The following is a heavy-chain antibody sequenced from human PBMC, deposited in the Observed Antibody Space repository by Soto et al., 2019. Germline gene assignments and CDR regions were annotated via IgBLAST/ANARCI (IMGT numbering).Heavy chain of an antibody. CDR1: GYTFTRYG. J-gene: IGHJ6*02. CDR3: ANNGQTPYYYYGLDV. CDR2: ISGYNGDT. V-gene: IGHV1-18*01. D-gene: IGHD2-8*01. Sequence: QGHLVQSGAEVKKPGASVKVSCKASGYTFTRYGISWVRQAPGQGLEWMGWISGYNGDTHYAQNLQGRVTMTIDTSTTTAYMELRRLTSDDTAVYYCANNGQTPYYYYGLDVWGQGTTVTVSS.